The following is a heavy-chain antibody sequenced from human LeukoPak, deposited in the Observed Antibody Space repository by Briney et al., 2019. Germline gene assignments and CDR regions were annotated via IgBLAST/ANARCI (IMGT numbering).Heavy chain of an antibody. V-gene: IGHV3-15*01. CDR3: TKVGVYYYDA. Sequence: GGSLRLSCTASGLTFSNAWMTWVRQVPGKGLEWVGRIRSMSAGGTVDYAAPVQGRFTISRDDSKNTVYLHMNSLRTEDTAIYYCTKVGVYYYDAWGQGTLVTVCS. D-gene: IGHD2-8*01. CDR1: GLTFSNAW. CDR2: IRSMSAGGTV. J-gene: IGHJ4*02.